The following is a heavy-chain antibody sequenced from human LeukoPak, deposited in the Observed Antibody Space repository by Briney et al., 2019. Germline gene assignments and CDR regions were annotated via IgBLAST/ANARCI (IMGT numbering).Heavy chain of an antibody. J-gene: IGHJ4*02. CDR1: GYTFTSYD. CDR3: ATEGSGTFYY. Sequence: ASVKVSCKASGYTFTSYDIYWVRQATGQGLEYMGWMNPNSGTRGYAQKFQGRVTLTRNTSISTAYMELSSLRSEDTAMYYCATEGSGTFYYWGQGTLVTVSS. V-gene: IGHV1-8*02. D-gene: IGHD1-26*01. CDR2: MNPNSGTR.